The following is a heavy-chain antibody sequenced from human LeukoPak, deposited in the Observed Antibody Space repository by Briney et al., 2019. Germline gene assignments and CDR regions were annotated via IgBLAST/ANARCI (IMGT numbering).Heavy chain of an antibody. V-gene: IGHV3-48*01. D-gene: IGHD2-8*02. CDR1: GFAISDYS. CDR3: ARNFYWWCDCAISYFDY. CDR2: ISSSSNKV. J-gene: IGHJ4*02. Sequence: GGSLRLSCAASGFAISDYSMNWVRQVPGKGLEWVSYISSSSNKVYYADSVKGRFTISRDNAKNSLFLQMNSLRADDTAVYYFARNFYWWCDCAISYFDYWGQGTLVTVSS.